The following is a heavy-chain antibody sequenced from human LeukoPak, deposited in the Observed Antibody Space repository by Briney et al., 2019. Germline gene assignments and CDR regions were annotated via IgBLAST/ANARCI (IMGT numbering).Heavy chain of an antibody. Sequence: GGSLRLSCAASGFIVSSNYMSWVRQAPGKGLEWVSVIYSDTSTYYADSVKGRFTISRDSSKNTLYLQMNSLRAEDTAVYYCAKGFSSGWYGRPDYWGQGTLVTVSS. V-gene: IGHV3-66*01. J-gene: IGHJ4*02. D-gene: IGHD6-19*01. CDR1: GFIVSSNY. CDR2: IYSDTST. CDR3: AKGFSSGWYGRPDY.